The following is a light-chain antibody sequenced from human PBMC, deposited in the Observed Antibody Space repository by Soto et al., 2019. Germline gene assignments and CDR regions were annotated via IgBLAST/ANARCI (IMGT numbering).Light chain of an antibody. Sequence: EIVLTQSPATLSLSLGERATLSCRASQSIGSYLAWYQHKLGQPPRLLIYDASNRATGIPVRFSGSGSGTDFTLTISSLEPEDFAVYYCQQYGSSPTSFGQGTKVDIK. V-gene: IGKV3-11*01. J-gene: IGKJ1*01. CDR3: QQYGSSPTS. CDR1: QSIGSY. CDR2: DAS.